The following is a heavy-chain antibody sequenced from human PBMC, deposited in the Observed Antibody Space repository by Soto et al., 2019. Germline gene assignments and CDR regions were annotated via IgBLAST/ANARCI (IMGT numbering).Heavy chain of an antibody. J-gene: IGHJ6*03. CDR3: XXXXXXXXXXXXXXYYXDV. V-gene: IGHV3-15*01. Sequence: XVQLVESGGGLVKPGGSLRLSCAASGFTFSNAWMSWVRQAPGKGXEWXXXXXXKTDGGTTDYAAPVKGKLXIXRDXVKXXXXXXXXXXXXXXXXXXXXXXXXXXXXXXXXXXYYXDVWGKGTTVTVSS. CDR2: XXXKTDGGTT. CDR1: GFTFSNAW.